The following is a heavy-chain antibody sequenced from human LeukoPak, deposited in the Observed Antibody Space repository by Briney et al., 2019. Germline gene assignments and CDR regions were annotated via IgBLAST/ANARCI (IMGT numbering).Heavy chain of an antibody. D-gene: IGHD5-24*01. V-gene: IGHV4-59*01. J-gene: IGHJ4*02. CDR3: AGSPPLGWLQNYFDY. CDR1: GGSISSYY. CDR2: IYYSGST. Sequence: PSETLSLTCTVSGGSISSYYWSWIRQPPGKGLEWLGYIYYSGSTNYNPSLKSRVTISVDTSKNQFSLKLSSVTAADTAVYYCAGSPPLGWLQNYFDYWGQGTLVTVSS.